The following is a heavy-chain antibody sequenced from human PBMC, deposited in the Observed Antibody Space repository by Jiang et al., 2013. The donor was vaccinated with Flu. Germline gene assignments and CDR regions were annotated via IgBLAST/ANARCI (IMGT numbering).Heavy chain of an antibody. CDR3: ARDGGMTITMVRGVIIGGAFDI. CDR1: GYTFTSYA. V-gene: IGHV1-3*01. J-gene: IGHJ3*02. Sequence: VQSGAEVKKPGASVKVSCKASGYTFTSYAMHWVRQAPGQRLEWMGWINAGNGSTKYSQKFQGRVTITRDTSASTAYMELSSLRSEDTAVYYCARDGGMTITMVRGVIIGGAFDIWGQGTMVTVSS. CDR2: INAGNGST. D-gene: IGHD3-10*01.